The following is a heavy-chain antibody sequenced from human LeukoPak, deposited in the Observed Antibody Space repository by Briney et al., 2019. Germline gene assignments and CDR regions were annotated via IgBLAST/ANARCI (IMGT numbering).Heavy chain of an antibody. V-gene: IGHV1-18*01. CDR1: GYTFTSYG. Sequence: ASVKVSCKASGYTFTSYGISWVRQAPGQGLEWMGWISTYNGDTNYAQKLQGRVTMTTDTSTDTAYMELRSLRSDDTAVYYCAREGLGELTLDYWGQGTLVTVSS. CDR2: ISTYNGDT. CDR3: AREGLGELTLDY. J-gene: IGHJ4*02. D-gene: IGHD3-16*01.